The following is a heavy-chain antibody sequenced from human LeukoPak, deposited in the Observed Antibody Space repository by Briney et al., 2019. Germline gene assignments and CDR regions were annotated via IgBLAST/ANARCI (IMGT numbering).Heavy chain of an antibody. Sequence: PSETLSPTCTVSGGSISSYYWSWIRQPPGKGLEWIGYIYYSGSTNYNPSLKSRVTISVDTSENQFSLKLSSVTAADTAVYYCARGSSYYDSSGSLDYWGQGTLVTVSS. V-gene: IGHV4-59*12. CDR2: IYYSGST. CDR3: ARGSSYYDSSGSLDY. D-gene: IGHD3-22*01. CDR1: GGSISSYY. J-gene: IGHJ4*02.